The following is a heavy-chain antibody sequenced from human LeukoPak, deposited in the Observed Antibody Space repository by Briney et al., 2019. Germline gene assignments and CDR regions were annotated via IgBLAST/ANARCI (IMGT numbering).Heavy chain of an antibody. J-gene: IGHJ4*02. Sequence: SQTLSLTCTVSGGSISSGGYYWSWIRQHPGKGLEWIGYIYYGGSTYYNPSLKSRFTISVDTSKNQFSLKLSSVTAADTAVYYCARDGYNRLDYWGQGTLVTVSS. D-gene: IGHD1-1*01. V-gene: IGHV4-31*03. CDR1: GGSISSGGYY. CDR2: IYYGGST. CDR3: ARDGYNRLDY.